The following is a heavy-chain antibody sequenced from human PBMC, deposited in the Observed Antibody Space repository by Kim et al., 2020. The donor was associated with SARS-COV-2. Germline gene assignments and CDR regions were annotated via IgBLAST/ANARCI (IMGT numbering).Heavy chain of an antibody. Sequence: GGSLRLSCAASGFTFSSYAMSWVRQAPGKGLEWVSAISGSGGSTYYADSVKGRFTISRDNSKNTLYLQMNSLRAEDTAVYYCAKLVSIVVVIAGVDYWGQGTLVTVSS. V-gene: IGHV3-23*01. CDR3: AKLVSIVVVIAGVDY. CDR2: ISGSGGST. D-gene: IGHD2-21*01. CDR1: GFTFSSYA. J-gene: IGHJ4*02.